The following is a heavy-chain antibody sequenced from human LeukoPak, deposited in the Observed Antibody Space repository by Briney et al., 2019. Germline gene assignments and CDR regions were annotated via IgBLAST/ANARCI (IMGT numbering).Heavy chain of an antibody. CDR3: ARGRYCSSTSCYGYYYYYYMDV. CDR2: INHSGST. V-gene: IGHV4-34*01. Sequence: SETLSLTCAVYGGSFSGYYWSWIRQPPGKGLEWIGEINHSGSTNYNPSLKSRDTISVDTSKNQFSLKLSSVTAADTAVYYCARGRYCSSTSCYGYYYYYYMDVWGKGTTVTVSS. D-gene: IGHD2-2*01. CDR1: GGSFSGYY. J-gene: IGHJ6*03.